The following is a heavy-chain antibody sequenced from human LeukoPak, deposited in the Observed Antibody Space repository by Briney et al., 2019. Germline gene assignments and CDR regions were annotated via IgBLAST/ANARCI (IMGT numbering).Heavy chain of an antibody. CDR2: ISSSSSTI. D-gene: IGHD3-10*01. CDR3: ARARGVGELFFDS. Sequence: GGSLRLSCEASGFIFSSYSMNWVRQAPGKGLEWVSFISSSSSTIYYADSVKGRFTISRDNSKNTVYLQMNSLRDDDTAVYYCARARGVGELFFDSWGQGTLVTVSS. CDR1: GFIFSSYS. J-gene: IGHJ4*02. V-gene: IGHV3-48*02.